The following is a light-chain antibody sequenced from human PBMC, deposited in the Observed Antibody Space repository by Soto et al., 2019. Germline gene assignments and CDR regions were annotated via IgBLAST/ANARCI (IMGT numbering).Light chain of an antibody. J-gene: IGKJ4*01. CDR3: QQRSDLVT. CDR2: DAS. CDR1: QSVSSY. V-gene: IGKV3-11*01. Sequence: EIVLTQSPATLSLSPGERATLSCRASQSVSSYLAWYQQKPGQGPRILIYDASNRATGIPGRFSGSGSGTDFTLTISSLEPEDSAVYYCQQRSDLVTFGGGTKVEIK.